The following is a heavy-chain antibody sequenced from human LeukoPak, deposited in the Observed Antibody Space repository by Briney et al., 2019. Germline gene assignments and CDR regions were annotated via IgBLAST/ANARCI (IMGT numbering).Heavy chain of an antibody. Sequence: GGSLRLSCAASGFTFSSYGMHWVRQAPGKGLEWVAFIRYDGSNKYYADSVKGRFTISRDNSKNTLYLQMNSLRAEDTAIHYCAKNADRGAYCSGGSCYPYYYYYTDVWGEGTTVTISS. CDR1: GFTFSSYG. J-gene: IGHJ6*03. D-gene: IGHD2-15*01. V-gene: IGHV3-30*02. CDR3: AKNADRGAYCSGGSCYPYYYYYTDV. CDR2: IRYDGSNK.